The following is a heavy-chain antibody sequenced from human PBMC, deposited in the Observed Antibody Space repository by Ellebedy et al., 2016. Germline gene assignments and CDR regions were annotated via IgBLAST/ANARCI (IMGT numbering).Heavy chain of an antibody. CDR1: GGSISSGGYY. Sequence: SETLSLTCTVSGGSISSGGYYWGWIRQPPGKGLEWIGSIYYSGSTYYNPSLKSRVTISVDTSKNQFSLKLSSVTAADTAVYYCARHHQTGYSYVPFDYWGQGTLVTVSS. J-gene: IGHJ4*02. D-gene: IGHD5-18*01. CDR3: ARHHQTGYSYVPFDY. V-gene: IGHV4-39*01. CDR2: IYYSGST.